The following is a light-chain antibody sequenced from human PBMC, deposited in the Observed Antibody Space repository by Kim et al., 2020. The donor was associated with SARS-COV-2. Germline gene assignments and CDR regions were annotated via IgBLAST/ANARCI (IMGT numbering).Light chain of an antibody. V-gene: IGKV3-20*01. CDR3: HQYGSSPRT. Sequence: LSPGERATLSCRGSQSVNSNFLAWDQQKPGQAPRLLIYSASSRATGRPDRFSGSGSGTDFTLTINRVEPEDFVVYYCHQYGSSPRTFGPGTKLEI. CDR1: QSVNSNF. CDR2: SAS. J-gene: IGKJ2*01.